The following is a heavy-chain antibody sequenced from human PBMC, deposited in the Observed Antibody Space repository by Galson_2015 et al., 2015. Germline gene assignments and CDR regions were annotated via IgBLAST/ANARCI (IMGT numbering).Heavy chain of an antibody. CDR1: GFTFSSYG. V-gene: IGHV3-33*01. D-gene: IGHD2-2*02. CDR2: IWYDGSNK. Sequence: SLRLSCAASGFTFSSYGMHWVRQAPGKGLEWVAVIWYDGSNKYYADSVKGRFTISGDNSKNTLYLQMNSLRAEDTAVYYCARDLCSSTSCYSRGNWFDPWGQGTLVTVSS. CDR3: ARDLCSSTSCYSRGNWFDP. J-gene: IGHJ5*02.